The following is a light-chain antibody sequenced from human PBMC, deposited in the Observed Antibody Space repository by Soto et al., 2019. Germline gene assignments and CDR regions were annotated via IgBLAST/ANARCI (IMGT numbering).Light chain of an antibody. V-gene: IGLV2-18*01. Sequence: QSVLTQPPSVSGSPGQSVTISCTGTSSDVGSYNRVSWYQQPPGTAPKLMIYEVSNRPSGVPDRFSGSKSGNTASLTIPGLQAEDEADYYCSLYTSSSTFVFGGGTKVTVL. CDR3: SLYTSSSTFV. J-gene: IGLJ3*02. CDR2: EVS. CDR1: SSDVGSYNR.